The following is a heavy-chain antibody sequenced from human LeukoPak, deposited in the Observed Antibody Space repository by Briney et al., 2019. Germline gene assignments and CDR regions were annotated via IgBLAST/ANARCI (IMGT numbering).Heavy chain of an antibody. J-gene: IGHJ4*02. CDR3: ARDLLVDYDSYFDY. V-gene: IGHV1-2*02. Sequence: ASVKVSCKDSGYTFTGYCVHCVRQAPGQGLEWMGWIDPNSGGTKYAQKFQGRVTMTRDTSISTAYMELRWLSSDDTAVYYCARDLLVDYDSYFDYWGQGTLVTVSS. CDR2: IDPNSGGT. D-gene: IGHD4-17*01. CDR1: GYTFTGYC.